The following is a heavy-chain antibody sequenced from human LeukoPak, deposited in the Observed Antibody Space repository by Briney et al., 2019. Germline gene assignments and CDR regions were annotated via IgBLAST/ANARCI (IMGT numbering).Heavy chain of an antibody. CDR1: GGSFSGYY. Sequence: SETLSLTCAVYGGSFSGYYGSWIRQPPGKGLEWIGYSFFSGSTNYNPSLKSRVTISLDTSKNQFSLRLNSVTAADTAVYYCARGGLSSGWYGWGQGTLVTVSS. D-gene: IGHD6-19*01. J-gene: IGHJ4*02. CDR3: ARGGLSSGWYG. V-gene: IGHV4-59*01. CDR2: SFFSGST.